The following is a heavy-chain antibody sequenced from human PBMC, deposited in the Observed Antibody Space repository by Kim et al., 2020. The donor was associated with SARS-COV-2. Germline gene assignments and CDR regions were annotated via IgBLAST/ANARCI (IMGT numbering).Heavy chain of an antibody. CDR1: GGSISSSSYY. J-gene: IGHJ4*01. D-gene: IGHD3-10*01. Sequence: SETLSLTCTVSGGSISSSSYYCGWVRQPPGKGLEWIVSIYYSGSTYYNPSLKSRVTISVDTSKNQFSLMLSSVTAADTAVYYCARLYGSGSTLDYWGHGTLVTGSS. CDR2: IYYSGST. V-gene: IGHV4-39*01. CDR3: ARLYGSGSTLDY.